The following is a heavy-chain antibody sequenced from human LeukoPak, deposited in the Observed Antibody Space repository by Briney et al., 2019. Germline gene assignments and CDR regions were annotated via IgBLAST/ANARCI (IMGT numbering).Heavy chain of an antibody. V-gene: IGHV3-30*02. CDR2: IRYDGSNK. Sequence: PGGSLRLSCAASGFTFSSYGVHWVRQAPGKGLEWVTFIRYDGSNKYYADSVKGRFTISRDNSKNTLYLQMNSLRAEDTAVYYCARDALQLRRIVATIGDYWGQGTLVTVSS. CDR3: ARDALQLRRIVATIGDY. D-gene: IGHD5-12*01. J-gene: IGHJ4*02. CDR1: GFTFSSYG.